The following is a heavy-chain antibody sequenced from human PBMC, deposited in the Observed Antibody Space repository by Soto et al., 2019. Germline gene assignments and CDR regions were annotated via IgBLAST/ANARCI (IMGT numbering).Heavy chain of an antibody. J-gene: IGHJ4*02. Sequence: QVQLVESGGGVAQPGRSLILSCAVSGFTFSDYGMHWVRQAPGKGLEWVAVVSYDGSYKYYADSVKGRFTVSRDLSGNTLFLQMNSLRLEDTAVYFCAKEMYPRTVLDSSSPWGDYWGQGTLVAVSS. CDR3: AKEMYPRTVLDSSSPWGDY. CDR2: VSYDGSYK. V-gene: IGHV3-30*18. CDR1: GFTFSDYG. D-gene: IGHD6-6*01.